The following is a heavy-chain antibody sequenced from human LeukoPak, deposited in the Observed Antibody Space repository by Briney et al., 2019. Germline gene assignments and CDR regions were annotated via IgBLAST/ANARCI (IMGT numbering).Heavy chain of an antibody. CDR3: ARDQSGYYDSSAYPDAFDI. D-gene: IGHD3-22*01. CDR1: GFTFSSYW. Sequence: PGGSLRLSCAASGFTFSSYWMSWVRQAPGKGLEWVANIKQDGSEKYYVDSVKGRFTISRDNAKNSLYLQMNSLRAEDTAVYYCARDQSGYYDSSAYPDAFDIWGQGTMVTVSS. V-gene: IGHV3-7*01. J-gene: IGHJ3*02. CDR2: IKQDGSEK.